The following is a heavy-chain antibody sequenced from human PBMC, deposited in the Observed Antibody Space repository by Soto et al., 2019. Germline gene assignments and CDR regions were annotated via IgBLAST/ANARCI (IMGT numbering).Heavy chain of an antibody. D-gene: IGHD3-10*01. J-gene: IGHJ6*02. CDR3: AVAMVREILIFESSGMHV. V-gene: IGHV1-69*01. Sequence: QVHLVQSGAEVKKPGSSVKVSCKTSGGSFNNYAVSWVRQAPGQGLEWMGGIIPNFDTPNYAPKFQDRVTISADESTSTVDMELRSLRSNDKAVYYCAVAMVREILIFESSGMHVWGQGTTVIVSS. CDR1: GGSFNNYA. CDR2: IIPNFDTP.